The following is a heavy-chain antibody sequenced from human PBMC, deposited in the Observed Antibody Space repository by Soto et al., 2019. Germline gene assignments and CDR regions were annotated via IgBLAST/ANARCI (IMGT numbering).Heavy chain of an antibody. CDR2: IIPIFGTA. V-gene: IGHV1-69*13. CDR1: GGTFSSYA. Sequence: SVKVSCKASGGTFSSYAISWVRQAPGQGLEWMGGIIPIFGTANYAQKFQGRVTITADESTSTAYMELSSLRSEDTAVYYCARDRNCGGDCYGYWGQGTLVTVSS. D-gene: IGHD2-21*02. CDR3: ARDRNCGGDCYGY. J-gene: IGHJ4*02.